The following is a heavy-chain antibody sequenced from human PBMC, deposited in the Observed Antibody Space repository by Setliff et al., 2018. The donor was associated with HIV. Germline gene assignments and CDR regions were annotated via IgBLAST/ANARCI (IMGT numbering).Heavy chain of an antibody. CDR1: GGSISGSSYY. D-gene: IGHD2-15*01. V-gene: IGHV4-39*07. CDR3: AKGTHSCSFCFDN. CDR2: IYYSGNT. J-gene: IGHJ4*02. Sequence: SETLSLTCSVSGGSISGSSYYWGWIRQPPGQGLEWIGEIYYSGNTNYNPSLKSRVTMSVDKPKNHLSLKLSSVTAADTALYYCAKGTHSCSFCFDNWGQGTLVTVSS.